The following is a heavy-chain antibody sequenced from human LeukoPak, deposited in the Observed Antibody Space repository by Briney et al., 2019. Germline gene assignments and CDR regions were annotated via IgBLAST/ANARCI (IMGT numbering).Heavy chain of an antibody. D-gene: IGHD2-2*01. CDR2: IRYDGSNK. V-gene: IGHV3-30*02. J-gene: IGHJ4*02. Sequence: PGGSLRLSCAASGFTFSSYGMHWVRQAPGKGLEWVAFIRYDGSNKYYADSVKGRFTISRDNSKNTLYLQMSSLRAEDTAVYYCAKDIDIVVVPAANGNQDYWGQGTLVTVSS. CDR3: AKDIDIVVVPAANGNQDY. CDR1: GFTFSSYG.